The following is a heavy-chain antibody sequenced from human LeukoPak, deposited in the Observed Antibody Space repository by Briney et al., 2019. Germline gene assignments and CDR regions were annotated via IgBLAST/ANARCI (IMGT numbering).Heavy chain of an antibody. CDR1: GGSISSSSYY. Sequence: SETLSLTCTVSGGSISSSSYYWGWIRQPPGKGLGWIGDINHSGSTNYNPSLKSRITISVDTSKNQFSLKLSSVTAADTAVYYCARVGGSGLPGIAAPSHRGRRWFDPWGQGTLVTVSS. J-gene: IGHJ5*02. CDR3: ARVGGSGLPGIAAPSHRGRRWFDP. V-gene: IGHV4-39*07. D-gene: IGHD6-13*01. CDR2: INHSGST.